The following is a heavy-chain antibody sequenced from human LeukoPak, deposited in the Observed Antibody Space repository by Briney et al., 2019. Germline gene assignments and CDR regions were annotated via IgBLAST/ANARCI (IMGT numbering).Heavy chain of an antibody. CDR2: INHSGST. CDR1: GGSFSGYY. V-gene: IGHV4-34*01. Sequence: SETLSPTCAVYGGSFSGYYWSWIRQPPGKGLEWIGEINHSGSTNYNPSLKSRVTISVDTSKNQFSLKLSSVTAADTAVYYCARGRQDYYYYGMDVWGQGTTVTVSS. J-gene: IGHJ6*02. CDR3: ARGRQDYYYYGMDV.